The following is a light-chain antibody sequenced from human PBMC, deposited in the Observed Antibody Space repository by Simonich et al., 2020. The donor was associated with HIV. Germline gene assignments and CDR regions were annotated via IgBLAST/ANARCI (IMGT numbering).Light chain of an antibody. CDR1: PSISSL. V-gene: IGKV1-5*03. Sequence: DIQMTQSPSTLSASVGDRVTITCRASPSISSLLAWYQQKPGKAPKLLIYKASSLESGVPSRFSGSGSGTEFTLTISSLQPDDFATYYCQQYNSYVAFGQGTKVEIK. CDR2: KAS. J-gene: IGKJ1*01. CDR3: QQYNSYVA.